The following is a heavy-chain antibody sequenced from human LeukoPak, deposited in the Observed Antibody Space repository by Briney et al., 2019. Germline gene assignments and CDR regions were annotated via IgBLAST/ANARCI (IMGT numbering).Heavy chain of an antibody. CDR1: GGTFSSYA. D-gene: IGHD2-21*01. CDR2: IIPILGIA. Sequence: GASVKVSCKASGGTFSSYAISWVRQAPGQGLEWMGRIIPILGIANYAQKFQGRVTITADKSTSTAYMELSSLRSEDTAVYYCARGWPIHYFDPWGQGTLVTVSS. V-gene: IGHV1-69*04. J-gene: IGHJ5*02. CDR3: ARGWPIHYFDP.